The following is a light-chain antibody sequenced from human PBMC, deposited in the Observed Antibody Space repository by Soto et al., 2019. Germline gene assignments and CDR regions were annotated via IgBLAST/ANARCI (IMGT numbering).Light chain of an antibody. Sequence: DIQMTQSPSTLSASVGDGVTITCRASQNISVWLAWYQQRPGKAPKFLIYDASNLETGVSSRFSGSGSGTEFTLTIRSLQPDDFATYYCQQYNSYPWTFGQGTKVEMK. CDR2: DAS. V-gene: IGKV1-5*01. J-gene: IGKJ1*01. CDR3: QQYNSYPWT. CDR1: QNISVW.